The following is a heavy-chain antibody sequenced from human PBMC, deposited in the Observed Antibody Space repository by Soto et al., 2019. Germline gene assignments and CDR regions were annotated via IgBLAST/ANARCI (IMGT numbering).Heavy chain of an antibody. CDR2: IYSGGST. CDR3: ARDKCISTSCMGYYYGMGV. Sequence: ETLSLTCAVSGGSISSSNWWSWVRQPPGKGLEWVSVIYSGGSTYYADSVKGRFTISRDNSKNTLYLQMNSLRAEDTAVYYCARDKCISTSCMGYYYGMGVWGQGTTVTVSS. J-gene: IGHJ6*02. V-gene: IGHV3-53*01. D-gene: IGHD2-2*01. CDR1: GGSISSSNW.